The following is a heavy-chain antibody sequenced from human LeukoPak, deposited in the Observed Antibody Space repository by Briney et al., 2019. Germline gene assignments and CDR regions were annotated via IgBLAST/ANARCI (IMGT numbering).Heavy chain of an antibody. V-gene: IGHV1-69*01. J-gene: IGHJ4*02. Sequence: GSSVKVSCKASGGTFSSYAISWVRQAPGQGLEWMGGIIPIFGTPNYAQKFQGRVTITADESTNTAYMELSSLRSEDTAVYYCASLGGIYYDILTGYYTDDYWGQGTLVTVSS. D-gene: IGHD3-9*01. CDR1: GGTFSSYA. CDR3: ASLGGIYYDILTGYYTDDY. CDR2: IIPIFGTP.